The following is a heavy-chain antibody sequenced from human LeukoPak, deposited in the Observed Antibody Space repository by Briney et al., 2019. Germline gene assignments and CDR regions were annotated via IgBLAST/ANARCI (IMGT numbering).Heavy chain of an antibody. CDR1: GGSISSYY. D-gene: IGHD3-3*01. Sequence: PSETLSLTCTVSGGSISSYYWSWIRQPAGMGLEWIGRIYTSGSTNYNPSLKSRVTMSVDTSKNQFSLKLSSVTAADTAVYHCARERVNYDFWSGVPDFDPWGQGTLVTVSS. J-gene: IGHJ5*02. CDR3: ARERVNYDFWSGVPDFDP. CDR2: IYTSGST. V-gene: IGHV4-4*07.